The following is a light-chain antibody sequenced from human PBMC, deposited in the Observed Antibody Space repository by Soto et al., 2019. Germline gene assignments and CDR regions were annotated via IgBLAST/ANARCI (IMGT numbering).Light chain of an antibody. CDR1: SSDIGGYNY. CDR3: CSYSTRNTHNHV. Sequence: QSALTQPASVSGSPGQSITVSCTGTSSDIGGYNYVSWYQHHPGKAPQLIIYEVNLRPSGVSDRFSASKSGDTASLTISGLQAGDEADYYCCSYSTRNTHNHVFGTGTKLTVL. CDR2: EVN. V-gene: IGLV2-14*01. J-gene: IGLJ1*01.